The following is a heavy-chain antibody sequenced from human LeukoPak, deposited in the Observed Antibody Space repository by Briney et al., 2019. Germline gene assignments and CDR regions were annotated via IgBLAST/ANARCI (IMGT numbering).Heavy chain of an antibody. CDR3: ARGKGSYGDY. CDR1: GGSISNSNW. CDR2: IYHSGST. J-gene: IGHJ4*02. Sequence: PSETLSLTCAVSGGSISNSNWWNWVRQPPGKGLEWIGEIYHSGSTNYNPSLRSRVTMSVDRSKNQFALKLTSVTAADTAVYYCARGKGSYGDYGGQGTLVIVSS. V-gene: IGHV4-4*02. D-gene: IGHD5-18*01.